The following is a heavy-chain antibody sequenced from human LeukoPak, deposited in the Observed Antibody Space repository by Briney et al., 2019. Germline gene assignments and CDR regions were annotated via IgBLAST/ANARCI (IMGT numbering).Heavy chain of an antibody. Sequence: AASVKVSCTASGGTFSSYAISWVRQAPGQGLEWMGGIIPIFGTANYAQKFQGRVTITADESTSTAYMELSSLRSEDTAVYYCARGGVDSSSSYPIDYWGQGTLVTVSS. V-gene: IGHV1-69*13. J-gene: IGHJ4*02. CDR1: GGTFSSYA. CDR3: ARGGVDSSSSYPIDY. CDR2: IIPIFGTA. D-gene: IGHD6-6*01.